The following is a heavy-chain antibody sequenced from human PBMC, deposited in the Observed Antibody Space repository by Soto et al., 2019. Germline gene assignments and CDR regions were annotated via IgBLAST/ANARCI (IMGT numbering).Heavy chain of an antibody. CDR2: ISGSGGST. D-gene: IGHD4-4*01. V-gene: IGHV3-23*01. CDR1: GFTFSSYA. J-gene: IGHJ6*02. Sequence: GGSLILSCAASGFTFSSYAMSWVRQAPGKGLEWVSAISGSGGSTYYADSVKGRFTISRDNSKNTLYLQMNSLRAEDTAVYYCAKDRDYTYYYYYGMDVWGQGTTVTVSS. CDR3: AKDRDYTYYYYYGMDV.